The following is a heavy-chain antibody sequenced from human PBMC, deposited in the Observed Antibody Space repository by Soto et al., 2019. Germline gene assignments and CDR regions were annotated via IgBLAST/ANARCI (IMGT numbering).Heavy chain of an antibody. D-gene: IGHD1-26*01. V-gene: IGHV3-74*01. J-gene: IGHJ4*02. Sequence: EVQLVESGGGLVQPGGSLRLSCAASGFTFRTYFMQWVRQSPGKGLLWVSRIDGDGSNTVYADAVRGRFTTSRDNAKNKLYLQVNSLRAEDTAMYYCVKDTTYWGQGTLVTVSS. CDR1: GFTFRTYF. CDR2: IDGDGSNT. CDR3: VKDTTY.